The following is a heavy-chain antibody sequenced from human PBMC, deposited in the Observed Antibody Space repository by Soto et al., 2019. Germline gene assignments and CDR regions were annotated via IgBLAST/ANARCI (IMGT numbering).Heavy chain of an antibody. CDR2: IYYSGST. Sequence: SETLSLTCTVSGGSISSGGYYWSWIRQHPGKGLEWIGYIYYSGSTYYNPSLKSRVTISVDTSKNQFSLKLSSVTAADTAVYYCARGLGDYVDYYYYMDVWGKGTTVTVSS. CDR1: GGSISSGGYY. CDR3: ARGLGDYVDYYYYMDV. D-gene: IGHD4-17*01. V-gene: IGHV4-31*03. J-gene: IGHJ6*03.